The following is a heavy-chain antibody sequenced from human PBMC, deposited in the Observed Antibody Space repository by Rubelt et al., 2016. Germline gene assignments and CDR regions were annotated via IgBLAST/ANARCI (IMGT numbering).Heavy chain of an antibody. D-gene: IGHD2-15*01. CDR3: AREHRYCSGGSCVAFDI. CDR1: GYTFTSYG. CDR2: ISAYNGNT. Sequence: QVQLVQSGAEVKKPGASVKVSCKASGYTFTSYGISWVRQAPGQGLEWMGWISAYNGNTNYAQKLQGRVTMTTDTSTSTAYMELRSLRSDDTAVYYCAREHRYCSGGSCVAFDIWGHGTGVTVSS. V-gene: IGHV1-18*01. J-gene: IGHJ3*02.